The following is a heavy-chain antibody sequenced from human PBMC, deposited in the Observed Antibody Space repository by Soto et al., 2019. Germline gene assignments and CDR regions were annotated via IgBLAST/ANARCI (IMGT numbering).Heavy chain of an antibody. CDR2: ISSSSSYI. Sequence: EVQLVESGGGLVKPGGSLRLSCAASGFTFSSYSMNWVRQAPGKGLEWVSSISSSSSYIYYADSVKGRFTISRDNAKNSLYLQMNSLRAEDTAVYYCARSIIKNDYYYYMDVWGKGTTVTVSS. CDR3: ARSIIKNDYYYYMDV. D-gene: IGHD1-1*01. V-gene: IGHV3-21*01. CDR1: GFTFSSYS. J-gene: IGHJ6*03.